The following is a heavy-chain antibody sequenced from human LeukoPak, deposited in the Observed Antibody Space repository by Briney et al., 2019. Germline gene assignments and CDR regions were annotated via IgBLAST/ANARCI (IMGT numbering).Heavy chain of an antibody. CDR1: GFTFSSYA. V-gene: IGHV3-23*01. CDR3: ARVIVGAIIGPWFDP. Sequence: GGSLRLSCAASGFTFSSYAMSWVRQAPGKGLEWVSAISGSGGSTYYADSVKGRFTISRDNSKNTLYLQMNSLRAEDTAVYYCARVIVGAIIGPWFDPWGQGTLVTVSS. J-gene: IGHJ5*02. D-gene: IGHD1-26*01. CDR2: ISGSGGST.